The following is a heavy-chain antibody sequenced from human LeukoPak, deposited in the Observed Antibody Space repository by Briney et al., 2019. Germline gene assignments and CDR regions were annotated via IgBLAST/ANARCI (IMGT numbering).Heavy chain of an antibody. D-gene: IGHD6-13*01. CDR2: IKQDGSEK. J-gene: IGHJ4*01. CDR3: ARKEQQLVAPYYFDY. Sequence: GGSLRLSCAASGCTFSSYWMSWVRQAPGQGLERVANIKQDGSEKYYVDSVKGRFTISRDNAKNSLYVQMNSLRAEDTAVYYCARKEQQLVAPYYFDYWGHGTLVTVSS. CDR1: GCTFSSYW. V-gene: IGHV3-7*01.